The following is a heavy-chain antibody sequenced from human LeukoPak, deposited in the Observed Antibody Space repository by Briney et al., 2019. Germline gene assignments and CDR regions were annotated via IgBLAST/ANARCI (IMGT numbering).Heavy chain of an antibody. V-gene: IGHV3-23*01. Sequence: LGGSLRHSCAASGFTFSSYAMSWVRQAPGKGLEWVSTISADGGITYYADSVEGRLTISRDNSKNTLYLQMNSLKTEDTAVYYCAKLKRDSGSYFHYYFDYWGQVAPVTVSS. CDR1: GFTFSSYA. D-gene: IGHD1-26*01. CDR3: AKLKRDSGSYFHYYFDY. J-gene: IGHJ4*02. CDR2: ISADGGIT.